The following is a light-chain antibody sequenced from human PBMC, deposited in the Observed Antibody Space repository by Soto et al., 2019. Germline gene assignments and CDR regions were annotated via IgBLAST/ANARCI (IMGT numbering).Light chain of an antibody. CDR3: QQYSSSPRT. CDR2: GAS. CDR1: QTVGSNY. J-gene: IGKJ1*01. Sequence: IVLTQSPVTLSLSPWQRATLSCMASQTVGSNYLAWYQQKPGQAPRVLIHGASSRATGIPDRFNGSGSGTDFTFTISRLEPEDFAVYYCQQYSSSPRTFGQGTKVDIK. V-gene: IGKV3-20*01.